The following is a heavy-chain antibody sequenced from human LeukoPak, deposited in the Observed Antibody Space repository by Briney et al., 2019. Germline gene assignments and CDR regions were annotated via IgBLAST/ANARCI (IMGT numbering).Heavy chain of an antibody. J-gene: IGHJ4*02. V-gene: IGHV3-30*01. CDR1: GFTFSSYA. CDR2: ISYDGSNK. CDR3: ARSPSRGGYNLDY. Sequence: PGGSLRLSCAASGFTFSSYAMHWVRQAPGKGLEWLAVISYDGSNKYYADSVKGRFTISRDNTKNTLYLQMNSLRAEDTAVYYCARSPSRGGYNLDYWGQGTLVTVSS. D-gene: IGHD5-12*01.